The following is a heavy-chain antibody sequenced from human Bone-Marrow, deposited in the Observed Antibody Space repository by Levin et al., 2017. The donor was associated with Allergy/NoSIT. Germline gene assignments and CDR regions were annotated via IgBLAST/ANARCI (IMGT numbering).Heavy chain of an antibody. V-gene: IGHV1-18*01. CDR1: GFTFSSYG. CDR2: INVYSGNT. CDR3: VRDGAFSSSWYERHYFDY. Sequence: PPASVKVSCTTSGFTFSSYGFNWVRQAPGQGLEWLGRINVYSGNTHHAQNFQGRLTMTTDTSTNTAYMELRSLRSDDTAVYFCVRDGAFSSSWYERHYFDYWGQGTLVTVTS. D-gene: IGHD2-2*01. J-gene: IGHJ4*02.